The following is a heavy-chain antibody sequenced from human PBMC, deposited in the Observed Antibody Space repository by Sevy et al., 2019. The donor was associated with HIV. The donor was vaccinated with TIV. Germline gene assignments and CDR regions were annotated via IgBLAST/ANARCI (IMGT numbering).Heavy chain of an antibody. Sequence: GGSLRLSCEASGFTFSAHAFHWVRQAPGKGLEWVALISYDGNVKYHADSVKGRFTISRDDSKNTVYLQMNNLRVEDSAVYSCAGEAGYTSAWSPGNYWGQGTLVTVSS. CDR1: GFTFSAHA. CDR2: ISYDGNVK. J-gene: IGHJ4*02. D-gene: IGHD6-19*01. V-gene: IGHV3-30-3*01. CDR3: AGEAGYTSAWSPGNY.